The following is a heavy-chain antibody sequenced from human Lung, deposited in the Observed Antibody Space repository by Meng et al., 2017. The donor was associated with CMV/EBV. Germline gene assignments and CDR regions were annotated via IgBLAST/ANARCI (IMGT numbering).Heavy chain of an antibody. CDR1: GSTFATSW. J-gene: IGHJ4*02. CDR3: ARTNTPKFTWGPYFDD. Sequence: GGSXRLXCTTSGSTFATSWIGWVRQMPGKGLEWMGIIYPGDSDTKYSPSFQGQVTISADKSLNTAYLQWSSLQASDTAIYYCARTNTPKFTWGPYFDDWGQGTMVTVSS. D-gene: IGHD5-18*01. V-gene: IGHV5-51*01. CDR2: IYPGDSDT.